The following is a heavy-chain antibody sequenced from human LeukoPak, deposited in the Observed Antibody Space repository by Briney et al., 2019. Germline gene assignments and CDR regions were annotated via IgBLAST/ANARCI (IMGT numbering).Heavy chain of an antibody. CDR2: ITSNGGST. V-gene: IGHV3-64D*06. CDR3: VKVGSSATVINAFDI. J-gene: IGHJ3*02. Sequence: KTGGSLRLSCSASGFSFSDYAMHWVRQAPGKGLEYVSAITSNGGSTYYVDSVKGRFTISRDNSKNTLYLQMSSLRPEDTAVYYCVKVGSSATVINAFDIWGQGTMVTVSS. D-gene: IGHD4-23*01. CDR1: GFSFSDYA.